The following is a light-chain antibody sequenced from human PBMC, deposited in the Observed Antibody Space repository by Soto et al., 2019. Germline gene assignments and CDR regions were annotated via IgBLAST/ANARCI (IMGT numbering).Light chain of an antibody. Sequence: PGERAARSCMASLTVDGNYLAWYHQKPGQATRLLIHSPSPRAPGIPDRFIASGAGTDFTLTISRLQPEDAAVYYCQQYSASPLTFGPGTKVDIK. J-gene: IGKJ3*01. CDR2: SPS. CDR1: LTVDGNY. CDR3: QQYSASPLT. V-gene: IGKV3-20*01.